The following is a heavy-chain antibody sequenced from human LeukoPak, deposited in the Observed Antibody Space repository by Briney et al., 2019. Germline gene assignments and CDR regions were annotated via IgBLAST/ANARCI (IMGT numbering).Heavy chain of an antibody. CDR2: IYYSGST. V-gene: IGHV4-39*07. CDR1: GGSFSSSSYY. J-gene: IGHJ6*03. Sequence: SETLSLTCTVSGGSFSSSSYYWGWLRQPPGKGLEWFVSIYYSGSTYYNPSLKSRVTISVDTSKNQFSLKLSSVTAADTAVYYCAGVGGDGYNYGYYYYYMDVWGKGTTVTVSS. D-gene: IGHD5-24*01. CDR3: AGVGGDGYNYGYYYYYMDV.